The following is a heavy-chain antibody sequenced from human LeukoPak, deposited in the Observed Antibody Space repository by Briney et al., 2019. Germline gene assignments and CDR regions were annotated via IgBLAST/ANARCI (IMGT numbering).Heavy chain of an antibody. V-gene: IGHV5-51*01. D-gene: IGHD3-22*01. CDR1: GYNFTNYW. J-gene: IGHJ5*02. Sequence: GESLKISCKGSGYNFTNYWIGWVRQMPGKGLEWMGIIFPGDSDTTYGPSFEGQVTISADKSISTACLQWRSLKASDTAMYYCARDSYDSSGFYPGSRWFDPWGQGTLVTVSS. CDR2: IFPGDSDT. CDR3: ARDSYDSSGFYPGSRWFDP.